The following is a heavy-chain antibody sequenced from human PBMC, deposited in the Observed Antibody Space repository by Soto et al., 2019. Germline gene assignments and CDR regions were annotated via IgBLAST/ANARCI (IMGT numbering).Heavy chain of an antibody. D-gene: IGHD2-2*01. CDR3: ARLIPAASYYYYYGMDV. CDR2: INHSGST. J-gene: IGHJ6*02. CDR1: GGSFIGYY. V-gene: IGHV4-34*01. Sequence: PSETLSLTCAVYGGSFIGYYCIFIRQPPLKGLEWIGEINHSGSTNYNPSLKSRVTISVDTSKNQFSLKLSSVTAADTAVYYCARLIPAASYYYYYGMDVWGQGTTVTVSS.